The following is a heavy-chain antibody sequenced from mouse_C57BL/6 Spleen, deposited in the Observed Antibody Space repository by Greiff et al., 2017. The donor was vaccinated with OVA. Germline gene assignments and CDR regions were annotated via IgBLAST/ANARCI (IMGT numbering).Heavy chain of an antibody. Sequence: QVQLQQSGAELVRPGTSVKMSCKASGYTFTNYWIGWAKQRPGHGLEWIGDIYPGGGYTNYTEKFKGKATLTADKSSSTAYMQFSSLTSEDSAIYYCARSDYYGSSSRYWYFDVWGTGTTVTVSS. J-gene: IGHJ1*03. CDR3: ARSDYYGSSSRYWYFDV. CDR1: GYTFTNYW. V-gene: IGHV1-63*01. CDR2: IYPGGGYT. D-gene: IGHD1-1*01.